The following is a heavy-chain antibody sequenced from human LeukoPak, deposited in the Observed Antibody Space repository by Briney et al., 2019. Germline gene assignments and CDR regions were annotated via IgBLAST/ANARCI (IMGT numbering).Heavy chain of an antibody. CDR3: AREYCSSTSCYVRDAFDI. CDR1: GGSVSSDY. D-gene: IGHD2-2*01. V-gene: IGHV4-59*08. CDR2: IYWSGST. J-gene: IGHJ3*02. Sequence: SETLSLTCTVSGGSVSSDYWSWIRQPPGQGLEWIGYIYWSGSTDYNPSLKSRLTISLDTSKNQFSLKLTSVTAADTAVYYCAREYCSSTSCYVRDAFDIWGQGTMVTVSS.